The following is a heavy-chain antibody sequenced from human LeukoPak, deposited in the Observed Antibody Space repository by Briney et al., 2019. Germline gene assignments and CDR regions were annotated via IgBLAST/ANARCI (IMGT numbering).Heavy chain of an antibody. D-gene: IGHD4-17*01. CDR2: IGTAGDT. J-gene: IGHJ4*02. CDR3: ARDRPDYGAERFAY. Sequence: GGSLRLSCAASGFTFSNYDMHWVRQATGKGLEWVSGIGTAGDTYYPDSVKGRFTISRENAKNSLYLQMNSLRAEDTAVYYCARDRPDYGAERFAYWGQGTLVTVSS. V-gene: IGHV3-13*01. CDR1: GFTFSNYD.